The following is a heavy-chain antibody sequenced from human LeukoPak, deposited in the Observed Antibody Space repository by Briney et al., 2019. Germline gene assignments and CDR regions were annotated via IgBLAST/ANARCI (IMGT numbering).Heavy chain of an antibody. V-gene: IGHV3-23*01. D-gene: IGHD3-10*01. CDR2: ISGSGGST. J-gene: IGHJ1*01. Sequence: GGSLRLSCAASGFTVSSNYMSWVRQAPGKGLEWVSAISGSGGSTYYADSVKGRFTISRDNSKNTLYLQMNSLRAEDTAVYYCAKMGAPGSKIGYFQHWGQGTLVTVSS. CDR1: GFTVSSNY. CDR3: AKMGAPGSKIGYFQH.